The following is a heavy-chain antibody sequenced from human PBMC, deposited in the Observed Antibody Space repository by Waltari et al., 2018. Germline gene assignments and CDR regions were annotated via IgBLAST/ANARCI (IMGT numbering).Heavy chain of an antibody. Sequence: GSAQPGRSLRPSCAASGFTFSSSGMHWVRQTPGRGLEWVAVISSDGSRKSYADSVKGRFSISRDNSKNSLSLEMNSLRPEDTAVYYCASCTGGNCYYYGFDVWGQGTTVTVSS. CDR2: ISSDGSRK. D-gene: IGHD2-8*02. CDR3: ASCTGGNCYYYGFDV. V-gene: IGHV3-30*03. J-gene: IGHJ6*02. CDR1: GFTFSSSG.